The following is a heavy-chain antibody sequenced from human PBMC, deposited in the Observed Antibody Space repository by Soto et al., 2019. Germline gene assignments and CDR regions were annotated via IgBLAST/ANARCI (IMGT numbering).Heavy chain of an antibody. D-gene: IGHD2-15*01. CDR3: AKDRIVVVVAANYDY. J-gene: IGHJ4*02. CDR1: GFTFSSYA. V-gene: IGHV3-23*01. Sequence: GSLRLSCAASGFTFSSYAVSWVRQAPGKGLEWVSAISGSGGSTYYADSVKGRFTISRDNSKNTLYLQMNSLRAEDTAVYYCAKDRIVVVVAANYDYWGQGTLVTVSS. CDR2: ISGSGGST.